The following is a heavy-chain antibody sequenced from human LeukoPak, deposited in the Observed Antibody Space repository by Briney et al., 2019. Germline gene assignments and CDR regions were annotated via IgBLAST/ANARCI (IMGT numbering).Heavy chain of an antibody. J-gene: IGHJ4*02. CDR2: IGSSGSTI. Sequence: GGSLRLSCAASGFTFSSYEMNWVRQAPGKGLEWVSYIGSSGSTIYYADSVKGRFTISRDNSKNTLYLQMNSLRAEDTAVYYCARHTNSSGHLVWGQGSLVTVSS. CDR1: GFTFSSYE. D-gene: IGHD3-22*01. CDR3: ARHTNSSGHLV. V-gene: IGHV3-48*03.